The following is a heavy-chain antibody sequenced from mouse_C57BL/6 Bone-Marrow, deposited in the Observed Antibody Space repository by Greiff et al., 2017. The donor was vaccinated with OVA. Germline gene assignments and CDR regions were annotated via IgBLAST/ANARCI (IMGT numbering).Heavy chain of an antibody. V-gene: IGHV1-81*01. D-gene: IGHD3-3*01. Sequence: QVQLQQSGAELARPGASVKLSCKASGYTFTSYGISWVKQRTGQGLEWIGEIYPRSGNTYYNEKFKGKATLTADKSSSTAYMELRSLTSEDSAVYFCAKWLGRLGYWGQGTTLTVSS. CDR2: IYPRSGNT. CDR3: AKWLGRLGY. J-gene: IGHJ2*01. CDR1: GYTFTSYG.